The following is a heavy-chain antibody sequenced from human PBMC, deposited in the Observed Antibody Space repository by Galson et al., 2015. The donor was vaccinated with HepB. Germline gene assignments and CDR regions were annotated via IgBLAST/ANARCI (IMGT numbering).Heavy chain of an antibody. CDR3: ARAGPIVVVPLDAFDI. D-gene: IGHD3-22*01. Sequence: SVKVSCKASGYTFTSYAMHWVRQAPGQRLEWMGWINAGNGNTKYSQKFQGRVTITRDTSASTAYMELSSLRSEDTAVYYCARAGPIVVVPLDAFDIWGQGTMVTVSS. J-gene: IGHJ3*02. V-gene: IGHV1-3*01. CDR2: INAGNGNT. CDR1: GYTFTSYA.